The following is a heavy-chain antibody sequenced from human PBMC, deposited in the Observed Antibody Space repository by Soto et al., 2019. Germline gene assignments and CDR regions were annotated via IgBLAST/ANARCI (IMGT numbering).Heavy chain of an antibody. V-gene: IGHV1-69*12. CDR2: IIPIFGTA. Sequence: QVQLVQSGAAVKKPGSSVKVSCKASGGTFSSYAISWVRQAPGQGLGWMGGIIPIFGTANYAQKFQGRVTITADESTSTAYMEMSILGSEATDVYYCATTWIQLWYGGYYGMDVCGSGTTVTFAS. CDR1: GGTFSSYA. CDR3: ATTWIQLWYGGYYGMDV. J-gene: IGHJ6*04. D-gene: IGHD5-18*01.